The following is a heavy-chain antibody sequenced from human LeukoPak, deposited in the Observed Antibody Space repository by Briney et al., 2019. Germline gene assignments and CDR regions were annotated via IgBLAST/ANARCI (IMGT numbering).Heavy chain of an antibody. J-gene: IGHJ5*02. V-gene: IGHV1-24*01. D-gene: IGHD2-2*02. CDR1: GYTLTELS. CDR3: ATGRYCSSTSCYSWFDP. CDR2: FDPEDGET. Sequence: GASVKVSCKVSGYTLTELSMHWVRQAPGKGLEWMGGFDPEDGETIYAQKFQGGVTMTEDTSTDTAYMELSSLRSEDTAVYYCATGRYCSSTSCYSWFDPWGQGTLVTVSS.